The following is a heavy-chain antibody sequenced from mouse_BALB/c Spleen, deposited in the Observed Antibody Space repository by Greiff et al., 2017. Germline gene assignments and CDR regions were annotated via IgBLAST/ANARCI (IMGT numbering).Heavy chain of an antibody. CDR3: ARRDYGSSLFAY. D-gene: IGHD1-1*01. J-gene: IGHJ3*01. CDR1: GFAFSSYD. Sequence: VQLKQSGGGLVKPGGSLKLSCAASGFAFSSYDMSWVRQTPEKRLEWVAYISSGGGSTYYPDTVKGRFTISRDNAKNTLYLQMSSLKSEDTAMYYCARRDYGSSLFAYWGQGTLVTVSA. V-gene: IGHV5-12-1*01. CDR2: ISSGGGST.